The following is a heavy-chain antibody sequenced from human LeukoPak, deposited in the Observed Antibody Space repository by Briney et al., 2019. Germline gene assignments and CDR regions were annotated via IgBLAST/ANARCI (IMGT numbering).Heavy chain of an antibody. D-gene: IGHD6-19*01. V-gene: IGHV3-7*01. CDR1: GFTFSNYW. CDR3: ARSDRIPVGGADYGWWFDT. J-gene: IGHJ5*02. CDR2: INQDGREV. Sequence: GGSRRLSCAASGFTFSNYWMSGAPQPPGKGLEWVANINQDGREVHYVDSVKGRFTIARDNAKISLYLQMSSLRAGDTAVYYYARSDRIPVGGADYGWWFDTWGQGTLVTVSS.